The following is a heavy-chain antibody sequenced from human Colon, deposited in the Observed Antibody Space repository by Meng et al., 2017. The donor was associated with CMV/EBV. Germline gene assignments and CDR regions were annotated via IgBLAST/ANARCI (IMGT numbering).Heavy chain of an antibody. D-gene: IGHD6-13*01. CDR2: INHSGST. V-gene: IGHV4-34*01. CDR3: ARGGQLLTYGMDV. CDR1: GGSFSGYY. J-gene: IGHJ6*02. Sequence: SETLSLTCAVYGGSFSGYYWSWIRQPPGKGLEWIGEINHSGSTNYNPSLKSRVTISVDTSKNQVSLKLSSVTAANTAVYYCARGGQLLTYGMDVWGQGTTVTVSS.